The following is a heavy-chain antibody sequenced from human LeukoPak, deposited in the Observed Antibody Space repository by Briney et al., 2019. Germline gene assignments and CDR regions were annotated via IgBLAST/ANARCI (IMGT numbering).Heavy chain of an antibody. V-gene: IGHV3-66*01. CDR3: ARIALVGGSCFDY. J-gene: IGHJ4*02. CDR2: IYSGGST. CDR1: GFTVSSNY. D-gene: IGHD4-23*01. Sequence: GGSLRLSCAASGFTVSSNYMSWVRQAPGKGLEWVSVIYSGGSTYYADSVKGRFTISRDNSKNTLYLQMNSLRAEDTAVYYCARIALVGGSCFDYWGQGTLVTVSS.